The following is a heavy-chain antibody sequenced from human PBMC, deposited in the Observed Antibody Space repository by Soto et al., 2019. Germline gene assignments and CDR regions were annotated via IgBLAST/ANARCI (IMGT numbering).Heavy chain of an antibody. CDR2: INPNSGGT. V-gene: IGHV1-2*04. CDR1: GYTFTGYY. J-gene: IGHJ4*02. CDR3: ARATYDFWSANSLHYFDY. D-gene: IGHD3-3*01. Sequence: GASVKVSSKASGYTFTGYYMDWVRQAPGQGLEWMGWINPNSGGTNYAQKFQGWVTMTRDTSISTAYMELSRLRSDDTAVYYCARATYDFWSANSLHYFDYWGQGTLVTVSS.